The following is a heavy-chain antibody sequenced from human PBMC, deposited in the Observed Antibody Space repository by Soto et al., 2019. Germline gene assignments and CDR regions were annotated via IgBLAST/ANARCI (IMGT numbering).Heavy chain of an antibody. CDR2: FVPLPGTT. J-gene: IGHJ3*01. Sequence: QVQLVQSGAAVRKPGSSVKVSCKASGGTFTKYAITWVRQAPRQGLEWMGGFVPLPGTTNYAQKFRCRVTISADESTSTAYLGLSSLRSEDTAVYYCASGVGGLGGSSGWPDYAFDVWGPGTMVIVSS. V-gene: IGHV1-69*01. CDR1: GGTFTKYA. D-gene: IGHD6-19*01. CDR3: ASGVGGLGGSSGWPDYAFDV.